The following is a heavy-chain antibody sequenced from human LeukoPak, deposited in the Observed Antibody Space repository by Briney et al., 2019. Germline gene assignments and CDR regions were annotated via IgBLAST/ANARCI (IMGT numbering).Heavy chain of an antibody. Sequence: TSETLSLTCTVSGGSISSYYWSWIRQPPGKGLEWIGYIYYSGSTNYNPSLKSRVTISVDTSKNQSSLKLSSVPAADTAVYYCARAGYSSGWYYFDYWGQGTLVTVSS. J-gene: IGHJ4*02. D-gene: IGHD6-19*01. CDR2: IYYSGST. CDR3: ARAGYSSGWYYFDY. V-gene: IGHV4-59*01. CDR1: GGSISSYY.